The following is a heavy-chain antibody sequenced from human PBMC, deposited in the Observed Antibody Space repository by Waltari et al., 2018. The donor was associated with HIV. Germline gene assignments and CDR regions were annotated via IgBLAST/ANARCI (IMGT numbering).Heavy chain of an antibody. CDR1: GASSRGYY. CDR3: VKSTFLGVMPADYFDV. CDR2: MDVVGSP. D-gene: IGHD3-3*02. J-gene: IGHJ4*02. V-gene: IGHV4-4*07. Sequence: VQVQESGPGLVRPSETLALTCSVYGASSRGYYWSWIRQIVGKNGNVANEWERLGSMDVVGSPDYRCGVKNRVTMSTDTSKNQVSLRLKSVTAADTAMYYRVKSTFLGVMPADYFDVWGPGTLVTVAS.